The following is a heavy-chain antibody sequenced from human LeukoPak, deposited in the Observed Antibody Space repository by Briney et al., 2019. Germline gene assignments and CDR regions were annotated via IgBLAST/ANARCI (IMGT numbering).Heavy chain of an antibody. Sequence: GRSLRLSCAAYGFTFSSYAMHWVRQAPGKGLEWVAVISYDGSNKYYADSVKGRFTISRDNSKNTLYLQMNSLRAEDTAVYYCAKNLGLAVAGTLGYWGQGTLVTVSS. J-gene: IGHJ4*02. CDR2: ISYDGSNK. CDR1: GFTFSSYA. CDR3: AKNLGLAVAGTLGY. V-gene: IGHV3-30*18. D-gene: IGHD6-19*01.